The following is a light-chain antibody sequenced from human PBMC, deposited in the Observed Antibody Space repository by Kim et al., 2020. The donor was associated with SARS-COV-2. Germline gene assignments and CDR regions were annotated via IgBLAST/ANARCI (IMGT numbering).Light chain of an antibody. CDR2: GAS. CDR3: QKYDSAPWT. CDR1: QVIINY. J-gene: IGKJ1*01. Sequence: ASVGDRVTITCRASQVIINYFAWYQQKPGKAPTVLSYGASTLHSGVPSRFSGSGSGTDFTLTISSLQPADVGTYYCQKYDSAPWTFGHGTKVDIK. V-gene: IGKV1-27*01.